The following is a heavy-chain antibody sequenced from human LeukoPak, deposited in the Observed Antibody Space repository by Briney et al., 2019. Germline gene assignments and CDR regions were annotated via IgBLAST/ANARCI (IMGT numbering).Heavy chain of an antibody. J-gene: IGHJ6*03. CDR2: IYYSGST. D-gene: IGHD3-16*01. CDR3: AENVWGRYMDF. CDR1: GGSLSSYY. V-gene: IGHV4-59*12. Sequence: SETLSLTCTVSGGSLSSYYWSWIRQPPGKGLEWIGYIYYSGSTNYNPSLKSRVTISVDTSKNQFSLKLSSVTAADTAVYYCAENVWGRYMDFWGKGTTVTVSS.